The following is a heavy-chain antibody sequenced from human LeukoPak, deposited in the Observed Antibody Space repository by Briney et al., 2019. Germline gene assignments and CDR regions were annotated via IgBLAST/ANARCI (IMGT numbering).Heavy chain of an antibody. V-gene: IGHV4-59*08. CDR3: ARLTGADWYFDV. D-gene: IGHD7-27*01. CDR2: IYYSGST. CDR1: GGAISSHY. Sequence: SETLSLTCTVSGGAISSHYWSWIRQPPGKGLEWIGYIYYSGSTNYNPSLKSRVTISVDTSKNQFSLKLGSVTAADTAVYYCARLTGADWYFDVWGRGTLVTVSS. J-gene: IGHJ2*01.